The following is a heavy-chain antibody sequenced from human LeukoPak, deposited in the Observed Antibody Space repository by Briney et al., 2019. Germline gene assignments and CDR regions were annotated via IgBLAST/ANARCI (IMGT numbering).Heavy chain of an antibody. Sequence: SETLSLTCTVSGGSISSSSYYWGWIRQPPGKGLEWIGNIYYSGSTYYNPSLKSRVTISVDTSKNQFSLKLSSVTAADTAVYYCARVENVIYYDSRAGAFDIWGQGTMVTVSS. CDR2: IYYSGST. CDR1: GGSISSSSYY. V-gene: IGHV4-39*07. D-gene: IGHD3-22*01. CDR3: ARVENVIYYDSRAGAFDI. J-gene: IGHJ3*02.